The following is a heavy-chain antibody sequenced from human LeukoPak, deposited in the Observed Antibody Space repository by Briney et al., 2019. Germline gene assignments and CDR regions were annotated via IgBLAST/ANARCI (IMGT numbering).Heavy chain of an antibody. V-gene: IGHV4-38-2*02. D-gene: IGHD3-10*01. CDR1: GYSISSGYY. J-gene: IGHJ6*03. CDR3: ARVKRAYYYGSGTYYKGYYYYYMDV. CDR2: IYHSGST. Sequence: SETLSLTCTVSGYSISSGYYWGWIRQPPGKGLEWIGSIYHSGSTYYNPSLKSRVTISVDTSKNQFSLKLSSVTAADTAVYYCARVKRAYYYGSGTYYKGYYYYYMDVWGKGTTVTISS.